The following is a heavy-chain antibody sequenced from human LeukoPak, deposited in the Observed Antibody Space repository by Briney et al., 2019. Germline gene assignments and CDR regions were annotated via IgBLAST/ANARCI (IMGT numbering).Heavy chain of an antibody. CDR3: AKEGPPTYGDYVFDY. D-gene: IGHD4-17*01. Sequence: GGSLRLSCAASGFTFSSYAMHWVRQAPGKGLEWVAVISYDGSNKYYADSVKGRFTISRDNSKNTLYLQMNSLRAEDTAVYYCAKEGPPTYGDYVFDYWGQGTLVTVSS. V-gene: IGHV3-30-3*01. CDR1: GFTFSSYA. CDR2: ISYDGSNK. J-gene: IGHJ4*02.